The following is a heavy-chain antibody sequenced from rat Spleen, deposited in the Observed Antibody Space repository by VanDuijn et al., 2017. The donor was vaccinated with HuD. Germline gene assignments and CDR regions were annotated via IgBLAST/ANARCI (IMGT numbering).Heavy chain of an antibody. D-gene: IGHD1-9*01. CDR3: AKDRDYYGYNSFDY. Sequence: EVQLVESGGGLVQPGRSLKLSCVASGFTFNNYWMTWIRQAPGKGLEWVASISNTGGSTYYPDSVKGRFTISRDNAKSTLYLQMNSLRSEDTATYYCAKDRDYYGYNSFDYWGQGVMVTVSS. CDR2: ISNTGGST. CDR1: GFTFNNYW. V-gene: IGHV5-31*01. J-gene: IGHJ2*01.